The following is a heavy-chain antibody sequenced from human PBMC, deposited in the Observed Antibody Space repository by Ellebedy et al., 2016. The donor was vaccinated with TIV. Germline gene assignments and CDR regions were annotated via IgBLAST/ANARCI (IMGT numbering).Heavy chain of an antibody. CDR1: RFTFRRYA. CDR2: ISGSGGGT. CDR3: AKDRTSGDGYWVFDN. D-gene: IGHD5-18*01. Sequence: GESLKISCAASRFTFRRYAMTWVRPAPGKGLKWVSGISGSGGGTQYADSVKGRFTISRDNSKRTVDLQMNGLRAEDTAIYFCAKDRTSGDGYWVFDNWGQGTLVSVSS. J-gene: IGHJ4*02. V-gene: IGHV3-23*01.